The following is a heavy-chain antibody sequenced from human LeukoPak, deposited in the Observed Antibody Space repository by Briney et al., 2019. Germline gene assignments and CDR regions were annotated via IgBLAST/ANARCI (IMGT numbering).Heavy chain of an antibody. Sequence: PGGSLRLSCAASGFTFSSYGMHWVRQAPGKGLEWVAVIWYDGSNKYYADSVKGRFTISRDNAKNSLYLQMNSLRVEDTAVYYCARDHGARGYWGQETLVTVSS. CDR2: IWYDGSNK. D-gene: IGHD4/OR15-4a*01. CDR3: ARDHGARGY. CDR1: GFTFSSYG. J-gene: IGHJ4*02. V-gene: IGHV3-33*01.